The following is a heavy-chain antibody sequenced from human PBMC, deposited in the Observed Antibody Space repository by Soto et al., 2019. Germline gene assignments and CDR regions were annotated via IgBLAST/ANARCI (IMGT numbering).Heavy chain of an antibody. J-gene: IGHJ3*01. CDR3: AAPGDYDAVAF. CDR2: MGPDASST. D-gene: IGHD2-21*01. V-gene: IGHV3-74*01. CDR1: GISFSRYW. Sequence: EVQVVDSGGGLVQPGGSLRLSCAASGISFSRYWTHWVRQAPGKGLEWVSRMGPDASSTSYADSVKGRFSVSRDDATNPPSRQLNRLRASDTAVYYFAAPGDYDAVAFWGQATVVSVSS.